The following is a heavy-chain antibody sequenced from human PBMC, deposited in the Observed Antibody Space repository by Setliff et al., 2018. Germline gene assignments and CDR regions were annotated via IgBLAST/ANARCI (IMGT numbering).Heavy chain of an antibody. CDR1: GFTFKTYS. CDR2: ISGYNSNT. Sequence: ASVKVSCKASGFTFKTYSFSWIRQAPGQGLEWVGWISGYNSNTIYAQNFQGRVTMTTDASTNTAYMELRSLGSDDTAVYYCARSPAVLGIVYLDPWGQGTLVTVSS. V-gene: IGHV1-18*01. D-gene: IGHD2-15*01. CDR3: ARSPAVLGIVYLDP. J-gene: IGHJ5*02.